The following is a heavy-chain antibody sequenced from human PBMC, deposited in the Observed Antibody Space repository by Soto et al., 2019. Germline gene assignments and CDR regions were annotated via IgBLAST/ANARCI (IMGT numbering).Heavy chain of an antibody. CDR1: GGSINNYY. CDR3: TRINYFDY. V-gene: IGHV4-59*08. D-gene: IGHD3-16*01. Sequence: SETLSLTCTVSGGSINNYYWSWIRQPQGKGLEWIGHVYYSGSTHYNPSLKSRVTMSVDASRNLFSLKLSSLTAADRAVYFCTRINYFDYWGQGALVTVSS. J-gene: IGHJ4*02. CDR2: VYYSGST.